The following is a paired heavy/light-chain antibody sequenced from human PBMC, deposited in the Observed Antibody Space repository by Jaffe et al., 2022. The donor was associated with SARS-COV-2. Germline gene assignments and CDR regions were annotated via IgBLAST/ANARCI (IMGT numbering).Light chain of an antibody. CDR3: SSYTNINSWL. CDR1: SSDVGAYNY. Sequence: QSALTQPASVSGSPGQSITISCTGTSSDVGAYNYVTWYQQHPGKAPKLMIYEVVYRPSGVPDRFSGSKSGITASLTISGLQAEDEAHYYCSSYTNINSWLFGGGTKLTVL. J-gene: IGLJ3*02. CDR2: EVV. V-gene: IGLV2-14*01.
Heavy chain of an antibody. CDR1: GYEFTTYG. J-gene: IGHJ4*02. CDR3: VPSAEYFFDY. Sequence: QVQVVQSGSELKKPGASVKVSCKASGYEFTTYGMNWVRQAPGQGLEWMGWMNTNTGNPTYAQGFTRRFVFSLDTSVSTGYLEISSLKAEDTAVYYCVPSAEYFFDYWGPGTLVTVSS. CDR2: MNTNTGNP. V-gene: IGHV7-4-1*02.